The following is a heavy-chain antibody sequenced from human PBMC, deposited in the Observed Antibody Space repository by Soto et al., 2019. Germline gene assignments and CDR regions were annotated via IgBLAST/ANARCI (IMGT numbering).Heavy chain of an antibody. CDR2: LIDSGVTT. J-gene: IGHJ6*02. D-gene: IGHD2-15*01. CDR3: AKDGGFCSGGNCAPPYAMDV. CDR1: GFTFRSHA. Sequence: EVQLLDSGGGLVQPGGSQRLSCTASGFTFRSHAMSWVRLVPGKGLEWVSSLIDSGVTTYYADSVKGRFTISRDNSMNTLYLQMNSLRADDTAIYYCAKDGGFCSGGNCAPPYAMDVWGQGTTVTVSS. V-gene: IGHV3-23*01.